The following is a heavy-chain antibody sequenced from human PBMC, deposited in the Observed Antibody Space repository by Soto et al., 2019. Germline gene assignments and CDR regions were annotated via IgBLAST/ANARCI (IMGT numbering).Heavy chain of an antibody. J-gene: IGHJ6*03. CDR2: INHSGST. CDR3: ARDLYYYYMDV. Sequence: SETLSLTCAVYGGSFSGYYWSWIRQPPGKGLEWIGEINHSGSTNYNPSLKSRVTISVDTSKNQFSLKLSSVTAADTAVYYCARDLYYYYMDVWGKGTTVTVS. V-gene: IGHV4-34*01. CDR1: GGSFSGYY.